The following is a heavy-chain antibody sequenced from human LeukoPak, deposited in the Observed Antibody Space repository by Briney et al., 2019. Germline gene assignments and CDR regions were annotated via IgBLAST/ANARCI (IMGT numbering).Heavy chain of an antibody. CDR3: ARVGSGSSNAFDI. D-gene: IGHD1-26*01. CDR2: ISSSSSYI. V-gene: IGHV3-21*01. CDR1: GFTFSSYS. Sequence: PGGSLRLSCAASGFTFSSYSMNWVRQAPGKGLEWVSSISSSSSYIYYADSVEGRFTISRDNAKNSLYLQMNSLRAEDTAVYYCARVGSGSSNAFDIWGQGTMVTVSS. J-gene: IGHJ3*02.